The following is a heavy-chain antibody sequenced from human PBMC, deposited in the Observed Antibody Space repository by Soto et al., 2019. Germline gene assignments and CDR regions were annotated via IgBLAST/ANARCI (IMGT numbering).Heavy chain of an antibody. J-gene: IGHJ4*02. D-gene: IGHD3-9*01. CDR2: IYPDDSDA. V-gene: IGHV5-51*01. CDR1: GYSFTDYW. CDR3: ARQADYYSFTGYFYYFDY. Sequence: GESLKNSCKSSGYSFTDYWIGWVRPMPGKGLEWMGIIYPDDSDARYSPSFQGQVIISVDTSINTAFLRWNSLTASDTAMYYCARQADYYSFTGYFYYFDYWGQGTLVTVSS.